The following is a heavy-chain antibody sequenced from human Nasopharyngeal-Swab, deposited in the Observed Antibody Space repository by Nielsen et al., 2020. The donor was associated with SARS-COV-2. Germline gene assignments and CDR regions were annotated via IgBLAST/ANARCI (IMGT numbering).Heavy chain of an antibody. CDR3: ARVNNGGGIVPASYSFFMDV. CDR2: ITRSGKT. D-gene: IGHD2-2*01. Sequence: SETLSLTCSLNGVSFIGYHWGWIRQSPGKRLEWIGDITRSGKTNYNPALKSRVIMSVATSKDEFSLKLTSVTAADTAIYFCARVNNGGGIVPASYSFFMDVWGKGTSLPVS. J-gene: IGHJ6*03. CDR1: GVSFIGYH. V-gene: IGHV4-34*01.